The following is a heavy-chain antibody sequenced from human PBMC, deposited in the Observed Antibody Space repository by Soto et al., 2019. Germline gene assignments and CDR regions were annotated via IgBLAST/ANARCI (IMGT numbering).Heavy chain of an antibody. J-gene: IGHJ4*02. V-gene: IGHV4-61*01. CDR2: IYYSGST. CDR1: GGSVSSGSYY. CDR3: ARGRFWVVLDTEGFDY. Sequence: PSQTLSLTCTVSGGSVSSGSYYWSWIRQPPGKGLEWIGYIYYSGSTNYNPSLKSRVTISVDTSKNQFSLKLSSVTAADTAVYYCARGRFWVVLDTEGFDYCGEGTLVTVSS. D-gene: IGHD3-3*01.